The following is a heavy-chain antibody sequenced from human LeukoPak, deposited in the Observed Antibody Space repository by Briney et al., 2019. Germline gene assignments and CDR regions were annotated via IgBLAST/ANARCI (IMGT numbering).Heavy chain of an antibody. CDR2: ISSSSSYL. CDR1: GFTFSSYS. V-gene: IGHV3-21*01. Sequence: PGGSLRLSCAASGFTFSSYSMNWVRQAPGKGLEWVSSISSSSSYLYYADSVKGRFTISRDNAKNSLYLQMNSLRAEDTAVYYCARDSGDTAMVPYYFDYWGQGTLVTVSS. J-gene: IGHJ4*02. CDR3: ARDSGDTAMVPYYFDY. D-gene: IGHD5-18*01.